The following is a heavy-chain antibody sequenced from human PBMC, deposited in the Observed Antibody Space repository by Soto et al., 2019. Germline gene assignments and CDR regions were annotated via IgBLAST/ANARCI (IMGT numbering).Heavy chain of an antibody. CDR2: IYHSGST. D-gene: IGHD4-17*01. J-gene: IGHJ4*02. V-gene: IGHV4-4*02. CDR1: GGSISSSNW. Sequence: SETLSLTCAVSGGSISSSNWWSWVRQPPGKGLEWIGEIYHSGSTNYNPSLKSRVTISVDKPKNQFSLKLSSVTAADTAVYYCARVKGRDPRVAMDYGYFDYWGQGTLVTVSS. CDR3: ARVKGRDPRVAMDYGYFDY.